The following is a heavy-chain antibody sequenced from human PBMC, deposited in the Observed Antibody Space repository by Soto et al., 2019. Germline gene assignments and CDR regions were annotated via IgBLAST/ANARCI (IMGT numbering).Heavy chain of an antibody. D-gene: IGHD3-10*01. CDR2: INHSGST. Sequence: QVQLQQWGAGLLKPSETLSLTCAVYGGSFSGYYWSWIRQPPGKGLEWIGEINHSGSTNYNPSLKSRVTISVDTSENQFSLKLSSVTAADTAVYYCARTRGSGSYAWFDPWGQGTLVTVSS. V-gene: IGHV4-34*01. CDR1: GGSFSGYY. J-gene: IGHJ5*02. CDR3: ARTRGSGSYAWFDP.